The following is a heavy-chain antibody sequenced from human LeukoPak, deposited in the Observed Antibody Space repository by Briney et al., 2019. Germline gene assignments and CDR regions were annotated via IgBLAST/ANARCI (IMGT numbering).Heavy chain of an antibody. CDR2: ISSNGGST. J-gene: IGHJ4*02. CDR3: ARAVGGAPIAAAGTLDY. Sequence: PGGSLRLSCAASGFTFSSYAMHWVRQAPGKGLEYVSAISSNGGSTYYANSVKGRFTISRDNSKNTLYLQMGSLRAEDMAVYYCARAVGGAPIAAAGTLDYWGQGTLVTVSS. V-gene: IGHV3-64*01. CDR1: GFTFSSYA. D-gene: IGHD6-13*01.